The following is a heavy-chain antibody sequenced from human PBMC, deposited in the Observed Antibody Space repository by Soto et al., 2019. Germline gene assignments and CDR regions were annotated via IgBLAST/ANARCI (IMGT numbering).Heavy chain of an antibody. Sequence: SETLSLTCAVYGGSFSGYYWSRIRQPPGKGLEWIGEINHSGSTNYNPSLKSRVTISVDTSKNQFSLKLSSVTAADTAVYYCARGSSGWSSYYYYGMDVWGQGTTVTVSS. D-gene: IGHD6-19*01. CDR2: INHSGST. CDR1: GGSFSGYY. J-gene: IGHJ6*02. V-gene: IGHV4-34*01. CDR3: ARGSSGWSSYYYYGMDV.